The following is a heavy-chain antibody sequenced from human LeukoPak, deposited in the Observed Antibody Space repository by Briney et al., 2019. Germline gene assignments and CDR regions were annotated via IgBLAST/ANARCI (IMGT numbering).Heavy chain of an antibody. Sequence: RPGRSLRLSCAASGFTFDDYAMHWVRHAPGKGLEWGSGISWNSGSIGYADYVKGRYTISRDNAKNSLYLQMNSLRAEDTALYYCPKDGYGLLNWYFDLWGRGTLVTVSS. V-gene: IGHV3-9*01. CDR2: ISWNSGSI. CDR1: GFTFDDYA. D-gene: IGHD4-17*01. CDR3: PKDGYGLLNWYFDL. J-gene: IGHJ2*01.